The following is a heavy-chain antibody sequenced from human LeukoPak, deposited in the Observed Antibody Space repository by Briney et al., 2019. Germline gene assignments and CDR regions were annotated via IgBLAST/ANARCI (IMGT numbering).Heavy chain of an antibody. V-gene: IGHV3-66*01. CDR1: GFTVSSNY. J-gene: IGHJ4*02. D-gene: IGHD7-27*01. CDR3: ARTPAYWGTFDY. CDR2: IYSGGST. Sequence: GGSLRLSCAASGFTVSSNYMSWVRQAPGKGLEWVSVIYSGGSTYYADSVKGRFTISRDNSKNTLYLQMNSLRAEDTAVYYCARTPAYWGTFDYWGQGTLVTVSS.